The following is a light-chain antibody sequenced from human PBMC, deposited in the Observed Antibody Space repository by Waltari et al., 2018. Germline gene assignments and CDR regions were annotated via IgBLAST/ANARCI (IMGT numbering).Light chain of an antibody. CDR3: QQYSTYPYT. J-gene: IGKJ2*01. CDR1: QSISGL. CDR2: KVS. Sequence: DIQMTQSPSTLSASIGDRVTITCRASQSISGLLAWYQQKPGKVPKLLIYKVSSLESRAPSRFSGNGSGTEFTLTVSSLQPDDFATYYCQQYSTYPYTFGQGTKLEIK. V-gene: IGKV1-5*03.